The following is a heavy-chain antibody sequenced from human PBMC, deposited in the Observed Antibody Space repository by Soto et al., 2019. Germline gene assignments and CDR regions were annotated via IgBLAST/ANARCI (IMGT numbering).Heavy chain of an antibody. J-gene: IGHJ4*02. D-gene: IGHD4-17*01. CDR1: GGSFRGYY. Sequence: SETLSLTCAVYGGSFRGYYWSGIRQPPGKGLEWIGEINHSGSTNYNPSLKSRVTISVDTSKNQFSLKLSSVTAADTAVYYCARVTVVRRIDFWGQGTPVIGSS. CDR2: INHSGST. CDR3: ARVTVVRRIDF. V-gene: IGHV4-34*01.